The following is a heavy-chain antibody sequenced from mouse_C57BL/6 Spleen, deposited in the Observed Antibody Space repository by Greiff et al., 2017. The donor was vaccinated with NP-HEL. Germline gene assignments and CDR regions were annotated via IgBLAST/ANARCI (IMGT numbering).Heavy chain of an antibody. Sequence: EVQLQQSGPELVKPGASVKIPCKASGYTFTDYNMDWVKQSHGKSLEWIGDINPNNGGTIYNQKFKGKATLTVDKSSSTAYMELRSLTSEDTAVYYCARSYYYGSSYAWYFDVWGTGTTVTVSS. CDR3: ARSYYYGSSYAWYFDV. V-gene: IGHV1-18*01. CDR2: INPNNGGT. CDR1: GYTFTDYN. D-gene: IGHD1-1*01. J-gene: IGHJ1*03.